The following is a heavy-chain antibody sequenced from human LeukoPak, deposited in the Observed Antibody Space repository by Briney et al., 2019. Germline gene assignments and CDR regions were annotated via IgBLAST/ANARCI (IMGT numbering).Heavy chain of an antibody. J-gene: IGHJ4*02. CDR2: ISGSNSYI. CDR1: GFTFNSYS. CDR3: ARDGSYGGYGDY. Sequence: GGSLRLSCAASGFTFNSYSMNWVRQAPGKGLEWVSSISGSNSYIYYADSMKGRFTISRDNAKNSVYLQMNSLRAEDTAVYYCARDGSYGGYGDYWGQGTLVTVSS. D-gene: IGHD5-12*01. V-gene: IGHV3-21*01.